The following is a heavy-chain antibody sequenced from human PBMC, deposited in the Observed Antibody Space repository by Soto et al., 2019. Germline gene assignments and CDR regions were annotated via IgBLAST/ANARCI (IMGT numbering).Heavy chain of an antibody. Sequence: ASVKVSCKASGYTFTSYGISWVRQAPGQGLEWMGWISAYNGNTNYAQKLQGRVTMTTDTSTSTAYMELRSLRSDDTAVYYCARLDGEDIVVVPAGRDWFDPWGQGTLVTVSS. CDR2: ISAYNGNT. D-gene: IGHD2-2*01. CDR1: GYTFTSYG. J-gene: IGHJ5*02. V-gene: IGHV1-18*01. CDR3: ARLDGEDIVVVPAGRDWFDP.